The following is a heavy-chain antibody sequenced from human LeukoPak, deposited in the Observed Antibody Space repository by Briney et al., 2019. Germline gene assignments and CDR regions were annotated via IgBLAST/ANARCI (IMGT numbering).Heavy chain of an antibody. CDR1: GFTFSNYA. V-gene: IGHV3-23*01. D-gene: IGHD6-13*01. CDR2: ISGNGGTT. J-gene: IGHJ3*02. CDR3: AKDMAAAGFDAFDI. Sequence: GGSLRLSCAASGFTFSNYAMSWVRQAPGRGLEWVSGISGNGGTTNYAVSVKGRFTISRDYSKNTLYLQMNSLRAEDTALYYCAKDMAAAGFDAFDIWGQGTMVTVSS.